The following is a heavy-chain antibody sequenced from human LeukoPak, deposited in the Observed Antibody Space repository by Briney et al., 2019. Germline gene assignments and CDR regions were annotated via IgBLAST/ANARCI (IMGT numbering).Heavy chain of an antibody. J-gene: IGHJ4*02. Sequence: PSQTLSLXCTVSGGSISSGDYYWSWIRQPPGKGLEWIGYIYYSGSTYYNPSLKSRVTISVDTSKNQFSLKLSSVTAADTAVYYCASIGRLGHTVTTGYWGQGTLVTVSS. CDR1: GGSISSGDYY. V-gene: IGHV4-30-4*08. CDR3: ASIGRLGHTVTTGY. CDR2: IYYSGST. D-gene: IGHD4-11*01.